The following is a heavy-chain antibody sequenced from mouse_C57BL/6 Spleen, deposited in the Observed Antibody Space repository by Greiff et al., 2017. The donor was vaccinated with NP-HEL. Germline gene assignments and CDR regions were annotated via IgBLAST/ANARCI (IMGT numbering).Heavy chain of an antibody. Sequence: EVNLVESGGGLVQPGGSMKLSCVASGFTFSNYWMNWVRQSPEKGLAWVAQIRLKSDNYATHYAESVKGRFTISRDDSKSSVYLQMNNLSAEDTGIYYCTVYGSSPFAYWGQGTLVTVSA. V-gene: IGHV6-3*01. CDR1: GFTFSNYW. D-gene: IGHD1-1*02. CDR2: IRLKSDNYAT. J-gene: IGHJ3*01. CDR3: TVYGSSPFAY.